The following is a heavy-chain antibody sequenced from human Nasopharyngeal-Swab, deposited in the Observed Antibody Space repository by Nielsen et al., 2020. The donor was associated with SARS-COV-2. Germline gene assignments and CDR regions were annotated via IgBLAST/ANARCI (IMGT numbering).Heavy chain of an antibody. J-gene: IGHJ3*02. CDR3: ARKDVFAYGVDAFDI. Sequence: GESLKISCAASGFTFSRYAMPWVRQAPGKGLEWVSVVAGRGYGTDYPDSVKGRFTISRDNAKNTLYLQMNSLRAEDTAVYYCARKDVFAYGVDAFDIWGQGTLVTVSS. CDR1: GFTFSRYA. D-gene: IGHD3-10*01. V-gene: IGHV3-23*01. CDR2: VAGRGYGT.